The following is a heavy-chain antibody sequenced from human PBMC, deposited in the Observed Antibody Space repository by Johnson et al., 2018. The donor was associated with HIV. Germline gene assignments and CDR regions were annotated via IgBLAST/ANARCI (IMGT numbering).Heavy chain of an antibody. CDR2: INQDGSEK. Sequence: VQLVESGGGLVQPGGSLRLSCLPSGFTFSHYWMSWVRQAPGKGLEWVANINQDGSEKYYVDSVKGRFTISRDNAKNSLYLQMNSLRAEDTAVYYCATLNGHAFDIWGQGTMVTVSS. V-gene: IGHV3-7*05. J-gene: IGHJ3*02. CDR1: GFTFSHYW. CDR3: ATLNGHAFDI.